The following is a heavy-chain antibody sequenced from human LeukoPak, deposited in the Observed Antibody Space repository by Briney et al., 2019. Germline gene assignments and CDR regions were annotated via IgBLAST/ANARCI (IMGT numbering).Heavy chain of an antibody. CDR3: ARDLSPVVRASPMGY. V-gene: IGHV3-30*03. CDR2: ITYDGYYK. CDR1: GFTFTSYG. J-gene: IGHJ4*02. D-gene: IGHD3-10*01. Sequence: GGSLRLSCAASGFTFTSYGMHWVRQAPGKGLEWVALITYDGYYKYYSDSVKGRFTISSDTSKSTMYLQMNSLRAEDTAVYYCARDLSPVVRASPMGYWGQGTLVTVSS.